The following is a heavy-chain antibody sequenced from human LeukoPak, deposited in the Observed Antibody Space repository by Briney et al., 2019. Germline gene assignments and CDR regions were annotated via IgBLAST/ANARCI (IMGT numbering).Heavy chain of an antibody. V-gene: IGHV3-23*01. Sequence: GGSLRLSCAASGFTFSSYAMSWVRQAPGKGLEWVSAISGSSGGTYFADSVKGRFTISRDNSKNTLHLQMNSLRAEDTAVYYCAKAEGSGWPGDWYFDLWGRGTLVALSS. CDR2: ISGSSGGT. J-gene: IGHJ2*01. CDR1: GFTFSSYA. D-gene: IGHD6-19*01. CDR3: AKAEGSGWPGDWYFDL.